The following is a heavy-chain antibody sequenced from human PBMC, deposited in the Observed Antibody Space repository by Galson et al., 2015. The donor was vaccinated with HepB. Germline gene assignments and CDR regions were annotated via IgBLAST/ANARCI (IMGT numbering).Heavy chain of an antibody. D-gene: IGHD3-22*01. Sequence: SLRLSCAASGFTVSSNYMSWVRQAPGKGLEWVSVIYSGGSTYYADSVKGRFTISRDNSKNTLYLQMNSLRAEDTAVYYCARDKIGYDSSSYYYYYGMDVWGQGTTVTVSS. CDR2: IYSGGST. CDR3: ARDKIGYDSSSYYYYYGMDV. V-gene: IGHV3-53*01. CDR1: GFTVSSNY. J-gene: IGHJ6*02.